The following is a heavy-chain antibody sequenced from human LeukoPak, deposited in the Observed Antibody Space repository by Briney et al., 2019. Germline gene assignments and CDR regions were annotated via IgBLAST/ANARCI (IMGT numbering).Heavy chain of an antibody. D-gene: IGHD4-17*01. CDR1: GGSISSHY. Sequence: SETLSLTCSVSGGSISSHYWSWFRQTPGERPEWIAFIYYSGTTNYNPSLKSRVTISVDTSKNQFSLKLSSVTAADTAVYYCARGPVTHRPFDIWGQGTMVTVSS. J-gene: IGHJ3*02. V-gene: IGHV4-59*11. CDR3: ARGPVTHRPFDI. CDR2: IYYSGTT.